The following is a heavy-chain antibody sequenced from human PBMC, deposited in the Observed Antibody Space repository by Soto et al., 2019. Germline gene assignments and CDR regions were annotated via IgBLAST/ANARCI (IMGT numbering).Heavy chain of an antibody. V-gene: IGHV4-59*01. CDR1: GGSINNYY. CDR2: ISYIGTT. D-gene: IGHD4-4*01. CDR3: ARGGGGYSRDGFDI. J-gene: IGHJ3*02. Sequence: SETLSLTCTVSGGSINNYYWSWIRQSPGKGLEWIGYISYIGTTNYNPSLKSRVTISVDPSKNQFSLRLSSVTAADTAVYYCARGGGGYSRDGFDIWGQGTMVTVSS.